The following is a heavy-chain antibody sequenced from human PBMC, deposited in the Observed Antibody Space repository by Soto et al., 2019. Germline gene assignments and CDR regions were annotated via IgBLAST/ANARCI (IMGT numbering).Heavy chain of an antibody. CDR3: VKLLPGGISPAAALPNYYSYHMKV. CDR1: GFTFSSYG. D-gene: IGHD2-2*01. Sequence: GGSLRLSCAASGFTFSSYGMHWVRQAPGKGLEWLAVISYDGSNKYYADSVKGRFTISRDNSKNTLYLQMNSLRAEDRALYYCVKLLPGGISPAAALPNYYSYHMKVRGRGTRVTI. CDR2: ISYDGSNK. V-gene: IGHV3-30*18. J-gene: IGHJ6*03.